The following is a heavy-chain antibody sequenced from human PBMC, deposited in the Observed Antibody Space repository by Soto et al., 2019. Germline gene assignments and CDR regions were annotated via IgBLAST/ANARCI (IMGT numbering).Heavy chain of an antibody. J-gene: IGHJ4*02. CDR3: ARGPVGGAGTPYHFDY. V-gene: IGHV4-34*01. CDR1: GGSFSGYY. Sequence: QVQLQQWGAGLLKPSETLSLTCAVYGGSFSGYYWSWIRQPPGKGLEWIGEINHSGSTNYNPSLKSRVTISVNTSKNQVSLKLSSVTAADTAVYYCARGPVGGAGTPYHFDYWGQGTLVTVSS. CDR2: INHSGST. D-gene: IGHD2-2*01.